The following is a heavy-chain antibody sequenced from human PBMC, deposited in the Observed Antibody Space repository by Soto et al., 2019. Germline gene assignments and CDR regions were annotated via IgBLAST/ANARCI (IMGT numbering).Heavy chain of an antibody. J-gene: IGHJ4*02. D-gene: IGHD2-21*01. CDR2: IWYDGSNK. V-gene: IGHV3-33*01. Sequence: QVQLVESGGGVVQPGRSLRLSCAASGFSFSSYGLHWVRQAPGKGLEWVAVIWYDGSNKYYVDSVKGRFTISRDNSKHTLYLQMNSLRAEDTAVYYCAREYCGGDCYFDYWGQGTLVTVSS. CDR1: GFSFSSYG. CDR3: AREYCGGDCYFDY.